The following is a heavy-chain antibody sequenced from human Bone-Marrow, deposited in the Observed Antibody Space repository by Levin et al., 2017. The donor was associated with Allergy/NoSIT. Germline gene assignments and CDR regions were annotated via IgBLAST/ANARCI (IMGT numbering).Heavy chain of an antibody. J-gene: IGHJ4*02. Sequence: GGSLRLSCAASGFTFSGYGMHWVRQAPGKGLEWMAVISYDGSHKYYADSMKGRFTISRDNSKNTLYLQMNSLRAEDTAVYYCAKGRYSSSSGFDNWGLGTLVTVSS. D-gene: IGHD6-6*01. CDR1: GFTFSGYG. CDR3: AKGRYSSSSGFDN. CDR2: ISYDGSHK. V-gene: IGHV3-30*18.